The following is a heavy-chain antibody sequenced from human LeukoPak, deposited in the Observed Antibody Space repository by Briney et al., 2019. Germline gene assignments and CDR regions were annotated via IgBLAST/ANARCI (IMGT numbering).Heavy chain of an antibody. V-gene: IGHV4-31*03. Sequence: SETLSLTCTVSGGSVSSGSYYWSWIRQPPGTGLEWIGYIYYSGSTYYNPSLKSRVTISVDTSKNQFSLKLSSVTAADTAVYYCARGEEYQLLSSWFDPWGQGTLVTVSS. D-gene: IGHD2-2*01. CDR2: IYYSGST. CDR1: GGSVSSGSYY. J-gene: IGHJ5*02. CDR3: ARGEEYQLLSSWFDP.